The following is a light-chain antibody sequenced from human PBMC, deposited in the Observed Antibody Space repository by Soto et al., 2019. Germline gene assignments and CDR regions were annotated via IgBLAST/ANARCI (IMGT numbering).Light chain of an antibody. J-gene: IGKJ4*01. Sequence: EIVLIQSPATLSLSPGERATLSCRASQSVGSYLAWYQHKPGQAPRLLISDASNRATGIPARFSGSGSETDFTLTISSLEPEDSAVYYCQRYNNWPLTFGGGTKVDIK. V-gene: IGKV3-11*01. CDR3: QRYNNWPLT. CDR2: DAS. CDR1: QSVGSY.